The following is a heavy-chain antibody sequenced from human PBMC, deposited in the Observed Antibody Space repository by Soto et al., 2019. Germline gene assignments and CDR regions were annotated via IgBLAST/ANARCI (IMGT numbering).Heavy chain of an antibody. Sequence: QVQLQESGPGLVKPSQTLALTCTVSGASLSSDAYYWSWIRQHPVKGLEWIGYIYYSGATYYNPSLESRVTISLDTPKNHFSLRLSSVSAADTAVYYCARGGRRGDVFDIWDQGTMVTVSS. CDR3: ARGGRRGDVFDI. V-gene: IGHV4-31*03. CDR2: IYYSGAT. D-gene: IGHD1-1*01. J-gene: IGHJ3*02. CDR1: GASLSSDAYY.